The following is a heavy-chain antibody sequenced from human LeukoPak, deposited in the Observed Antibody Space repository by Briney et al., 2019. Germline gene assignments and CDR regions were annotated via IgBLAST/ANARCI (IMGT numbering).Heavy chain of an antibody. CDR3: AKGDGYSHDFDI. CDR1: GFTFSSYA. D-gene: IGHD5-24*01. V-gene: IGHV3-23*01. CDR2: ISGSGGST. Sequence: GGSLRLSCAASGFTFSSYAMRGVRQAPGKGLEWVSAISGSGGSTYYTDPVKRRFTISRDNPENQMYLQINSLTAEDNGVYYCAKGDGYSHDFDIWGQGTMVTVSS. J-gene: IGHJ3*02.